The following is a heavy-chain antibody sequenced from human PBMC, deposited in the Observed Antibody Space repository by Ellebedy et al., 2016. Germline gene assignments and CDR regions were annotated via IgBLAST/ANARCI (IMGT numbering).Heavy chain of an antibody. CDR1: GYTFTSYG. V-gene: IGHV1-69*13. Sequence: SVKVSCXASGYTFTSYGISWVRQAPGQGLEWMGGIIPIFGTANYAQKFQGRVTITADESTSTAYMELSSLRSEDTAVYYCARYYYDSSGYYYADYWGQGTLVTVSS. J-gene: IGHJ4*02. CDR3: ARYYYDSSGYYYADY. CDR2: IIPIFGTA. D-gene: IGHD3-22*01.